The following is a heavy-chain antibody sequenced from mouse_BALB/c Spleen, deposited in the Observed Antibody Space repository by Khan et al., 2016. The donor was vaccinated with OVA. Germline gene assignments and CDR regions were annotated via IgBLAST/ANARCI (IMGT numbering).Heavy chain of an antibody. CDR3: ARGGSSGPAWFDY. J-gene: IGHJ3*01. Sequence: VQLKESGPGLVKPSQSLSLTCSVTGYSITSGYFWNWIRQFPGNKLEWVGYIRYDGNNNYNPSLKNRISITRDTSKNQFFLKLNSVTTEDTATXSGARGGSSGPAWFDYWGQGTLVTVSA. CDR2: IRYDGNN. CDR1: GYSITSGYF. D-gene: IGHD3-1*01. V-gene: IGHV3-6*02.